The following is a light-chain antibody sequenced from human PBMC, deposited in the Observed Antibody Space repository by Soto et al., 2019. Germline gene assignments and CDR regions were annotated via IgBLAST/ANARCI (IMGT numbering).Light chain of an antibody. V-gene: IGKV1-5*01. CDR1: QIISSW. J-gene: IGKJ1*01. CDR3: QQYHSTGT. CDR2: DAS. Sequence: DIQMTQSPSTLSASVGDRVTITCRASQIISSWLAWYQQKPGKAPKLLIYDASSLESGVPSRFSGSGSGTEFTLTISSLQTDYCATSYCQQYHSTGTFGQGTKVEIK.